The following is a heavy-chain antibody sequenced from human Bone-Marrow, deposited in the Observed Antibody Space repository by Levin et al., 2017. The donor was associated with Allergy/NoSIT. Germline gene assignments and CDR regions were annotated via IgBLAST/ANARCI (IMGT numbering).Heavy chain of an antibody. CDR1: GGSFSGYY. V-gene: IGHV4-34*01. CDR2: ISHTGST. CDR3: ARDLSGWIQLGVGV. D-gene: IGHD5-18*01. J-gene: IGHJ6*04. Sequence: SETLSLTCAVAGGSFSGYYWSWIRQPPGKGLEWIGEISHTGSTNYNPSLKSRVTLSVDPSKNQFSLNLTSVTAADTAVYYCARDLSGWIQLGVGVWGKGTTVTVSS.